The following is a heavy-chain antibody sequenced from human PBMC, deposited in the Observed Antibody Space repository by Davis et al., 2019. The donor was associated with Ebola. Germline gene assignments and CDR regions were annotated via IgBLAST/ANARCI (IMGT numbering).Heavy chain of an antibody. Sequence: ETLSLTCTVSGGSISSYYWSWIRQPPGKALEWLAHIFSNDEKSYSTSLKSRLTISKDTSKSQVVLTMTNMDPVDTATYYCARISGVGATRYYFDYWGQGTLVTVSS. CDR3: ARISGVGATRYYFDY. J-gene: IGHJ4*02. D-gene: IGHD1-26*01. V-gene: IGHV2-26*01. CDR2: IFSNDEK. CDR1: GGSISSYYW.